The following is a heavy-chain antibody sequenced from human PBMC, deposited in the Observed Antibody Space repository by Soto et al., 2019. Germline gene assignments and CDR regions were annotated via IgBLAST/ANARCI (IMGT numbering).Heavy chain of an antibody. CDR2: IYYSGST. V-gene: IGHV4-31*03. J-gene: IGHJ6*03. CDR3: AREGEGYQLLSHYYYYMDV. D-gene: IGHD2-2*01. CDR1: GGSISSGGYY. Sequence: SETLSLTCTVSGGSISSGGYYWSWIRQHPGKGLEWIGYIYYSGSTYYNPSLKSRVTISVDTSKNQFSLKLSSVTAADTAVYYCAREGEGYQLLSHYYYYMDVWGKGTTVTVSS.